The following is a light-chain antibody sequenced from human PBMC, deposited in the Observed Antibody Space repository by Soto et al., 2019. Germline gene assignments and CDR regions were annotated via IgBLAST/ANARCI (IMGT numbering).Light chain of an antibody. Sequence: DIQMTQSPSSVSASVGDRVTITCRASRNIKTSLAWYQQRPGKVPELLIYDASTLQSGVPSRISGSGSGTDFTLTISRRLPQDFATFYYQQISTWPTTFGGGTKV. CDR2: DAS. CDR3: QQISTWPTT. CDR1: RNIKTS. V-gene: IGKV1-12*01. J-gene: IGKJ4*01.